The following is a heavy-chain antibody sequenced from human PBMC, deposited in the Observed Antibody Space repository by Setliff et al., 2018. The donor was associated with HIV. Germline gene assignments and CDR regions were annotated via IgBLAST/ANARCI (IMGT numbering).Heavy chain of an antibody. V-gene: IGHV3-23*01. J-gene: IGHJ6*03. CDR3: ARRAGVGGLYYYYYMDV. CDR2: ITDRGDGT. Sequence: GGSLRLSCAASGFTFSGYAMSWVRQSPGKGLEWVSGITDRGDGTDYADSVKGRFTISRDNSKNTLYLHMNSLRAEDTAIYYCARRAGVGGLYYYYYMDVWGKGTTVTVSS. CDR1: GFTFSGYA. D-gene: IGHD3-16*01.